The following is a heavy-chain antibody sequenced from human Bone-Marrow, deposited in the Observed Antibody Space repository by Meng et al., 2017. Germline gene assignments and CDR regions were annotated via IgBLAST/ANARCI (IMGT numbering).Heavy chain of an antibody. CDR2: IYYSGST. D-gene: IGHD3-22*01. CDR1: GGSVSSGDYY. V-gene: IGHV4-31*11. CDR3: ARGPYYYDSSGPYYFDY. Sequence: QVQLQESGPGLVQPSQTLSLTCAVSGGSVSSGDYYWSWIRQHPGKGLEWIGYIYYSGSTYYNPSLKSRVTISVDKSKNQFSLKLSSVTAADTAVYYCARGPYYYDSSGPYYFDYWGQGTLVTVSS. J-gene: IGHJ4*02.